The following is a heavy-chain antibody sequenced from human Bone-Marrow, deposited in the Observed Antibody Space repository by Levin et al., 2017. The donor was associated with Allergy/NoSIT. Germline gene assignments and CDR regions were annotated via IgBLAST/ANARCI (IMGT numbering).Heavy chain of an antibody. V-gene: IGHV3-30*03. D-gene: IGHD1-26*01. CDR3: VKSSGNYFYYYGMDV. J-gene: IGHJ6*02. Sequence: LSLTCAASGFPFSSSAMHWVRQAPGKGLEWVTQISYNGNDKYYTDSVKGRFNISRDNSKNTLYLQMNSLRAEDTALYYCVKSSGNYFYYYGMDVWGQGTTVTVSS. CDR1: GFPFSSSA. CDR2: ISYNGNDK.